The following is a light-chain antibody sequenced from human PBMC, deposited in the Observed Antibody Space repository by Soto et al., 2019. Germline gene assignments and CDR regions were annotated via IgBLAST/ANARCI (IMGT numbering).Light chain of an antibody. CDR1: QSISTSY. J-gene: IGKJ5*01. CDR3: QQRSDLPPIT. Sequence: EFRKGPGTPSKYPEERATLSCRASQSISTSYLAWYQQKPGQAPRLLIFDASIRATGTPGRFSGSESGTDFTLTISCLEPEDFAIYYCQQRSDLPPITVGQGTRLEIK. V-gene: IGKV3-11*01. CDR2: DAS.